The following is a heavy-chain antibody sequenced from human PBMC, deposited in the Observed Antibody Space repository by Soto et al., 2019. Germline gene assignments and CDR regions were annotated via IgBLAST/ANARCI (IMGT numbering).Heavy chain of an antibody. Sequence: QVQLVQSGAEVKKPGASVKVSCKASGYTFTSYYMHWVRQAPGQGLEWMGIINPSGGSTSYAQKFQGRVNMTRDTSTSTVYMELSSLRSEDTAVYYCARDWNRNWFDPWGQGTLVTVSS. J-gene: IGHJ5*02. CDR3: ARDWNRNWFDP. CDR2: INPSGGST. CDR1: GYTFTSYY. D-gene: IGHD1-1*01. V-gene: IGHV1-46*01.